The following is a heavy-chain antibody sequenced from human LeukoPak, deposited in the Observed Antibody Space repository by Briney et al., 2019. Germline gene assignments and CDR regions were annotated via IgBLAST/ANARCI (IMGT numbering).Heavy chain of an antibody. J-gene: IGHJ4*02. CDR1: GFTFSSYG. CDR2: IRYDGSNK. D-gene: IGHD6-13*01. Sequence: GGSLRLSCAASGFTFSSYGMHWVRQAPGKGLERVAFIRYDGSNKYYADSVKGRFTISRDNSKNTLYLQMNSLRAEDTAVYYGVAAADSNGYYFDYWGQGTLATVSS. V-gene: IGHV3-30*02. CDR3: VAAADSNGYYFDY.